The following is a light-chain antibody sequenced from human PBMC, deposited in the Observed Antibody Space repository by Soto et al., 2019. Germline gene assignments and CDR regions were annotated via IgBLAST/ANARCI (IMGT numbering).Light chain of an antibody. J-gene: IGKJ5*01. V-gene: IGKV3D-15*01. CDR1: QSVNSK. Sequence: ETVMTQSPATLSVSPGERATLSCRASQSVNSKLAWYQQKPGQAPRLVIYGISKRATDIPDRFSGSGSGTEFTLTISSLQPEDFATYYCQQHGQWPITFGQGTRLEIK. CDR3: QQHGQWPIT. CDR2: GIS.